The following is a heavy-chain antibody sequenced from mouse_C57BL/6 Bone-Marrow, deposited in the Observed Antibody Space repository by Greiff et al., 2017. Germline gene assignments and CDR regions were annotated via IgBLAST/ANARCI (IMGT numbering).Heavy chain of an antibody. V-gene: IGHV1-81*01. J-gene: IGHJ4*01. CDR2: IYPRSGNT. CDR3: ARGDYYGSSYYAMDY. D-gene: IGHD1-1*01. Sequence: QVHVKQSGAELARPGASVKLSCKASGYTFTSYGISWVKQRTGQGLEWIGEIYPRSGNTYYNEKFKGKATLTADKSSSTAYMALRSLTSEDSAVYFCARGDYYGSSYYAMDYWGQGTSVTVSS. CDR1: GYTFTSYG.